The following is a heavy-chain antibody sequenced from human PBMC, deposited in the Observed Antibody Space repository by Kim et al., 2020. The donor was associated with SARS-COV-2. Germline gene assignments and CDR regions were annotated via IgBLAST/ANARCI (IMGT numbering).Heavy chain of an antibody. J-gene: IGHJ5*02. Sequence: GTGLFTITRDNAKNTLYLQMNSLSAEDTAVYYCAKALPWGDFWSGYWFDPWGQGTLVTVSS. V-gene: IGHV3-23*01. CDR3: AKALPWGDFWSGYWFDP. D-gene: IGHD3-3*01.